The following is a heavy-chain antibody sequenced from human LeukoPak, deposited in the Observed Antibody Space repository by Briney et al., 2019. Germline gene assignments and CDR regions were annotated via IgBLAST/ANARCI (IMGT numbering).Heavy chain of an antibody. CDR2: IYYSGST. J-gene: IGHJ5*02. V-gene: IGHV4-59*01. D-gene: IGHD3-22*01. CDR1: GASISSYY. CDR3: ARHRYYYDSSGYYYQP. Sequence: PSETLSLTCTVSGASISSYYWSWIRQPPGKVLELIGYIYYSGSTNYNPSLKCRVTISVDASKNQFSLRLSSVTAADTAVYYCARHRYYYDSSGYYYQPWGQGTLVTVSS.